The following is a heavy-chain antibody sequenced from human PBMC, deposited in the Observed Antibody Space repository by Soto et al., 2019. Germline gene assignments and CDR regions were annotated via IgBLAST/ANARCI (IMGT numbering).Heavy chain of an antibody. CDR1: GFTFSSYA. Sequence: GGSLRLSCAASGFTFSSYAMSWVRQAPGKGLEWVSAISGSGGSTYYADSVKGRFTISRDNSKNTLYLQMNSLSAEDTAVYYCAKVHPYYDILTGLLFDYWGQGTLVTVSS. CDR3: AKVHPYYDILTGLLFDY. J-gene: IGHJ4*02. D-gene: IGHD3-9*01. V-gene: IGHV3-23*01. CDR2: ISGSGGST.